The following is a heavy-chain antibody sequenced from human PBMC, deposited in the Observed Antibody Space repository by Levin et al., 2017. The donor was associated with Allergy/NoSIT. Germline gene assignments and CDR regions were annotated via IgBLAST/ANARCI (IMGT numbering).Heavy chain of an antibody. CDR3: ARDSGSSWYGPMDY. V-gene: IGHV3-33*01. D-gene: IGHD6-13*01. CDR1: GFTFSTYG. J-gene: IGHJ4*02. CDR2: IWSDGSNE. Sequence: GGSLRLSCAASGFTFSTYGMHWVRQAPGKGLEWVPVIWSDGSNEFSADSVKGRFTISRDNSKNTLYLQMNSLRAEDTAVYHCARDSGSSWYGPMDYWGQGTLVTVSS.